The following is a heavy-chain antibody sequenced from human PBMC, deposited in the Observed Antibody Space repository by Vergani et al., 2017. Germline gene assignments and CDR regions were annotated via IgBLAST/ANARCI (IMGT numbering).Heavy chain of an antibody. CDR2: IIPILGIA. D-gene: IGHD3-10*01. V-gene: IGHV1-69*04. CDR3: ARAQQALGGENWFDP. CDR1: GGTFSSYA. Sequence: QVQLVQSGAEVKKPGSSVKVSCKASGGTFSSYAISWVRQAPGQGLEWMGRIIPILGIANYAQKFQGGVTITADKSTSTAYMELRSLRSEDTAVYYCARAQQALGGENWFDPWGQGTLVTVSS. J-gene: IGHJ5*02.